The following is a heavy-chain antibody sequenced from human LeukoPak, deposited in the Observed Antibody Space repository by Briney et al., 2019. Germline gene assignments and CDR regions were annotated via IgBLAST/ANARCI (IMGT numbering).Heavy chain of an antibody. V-gene: IGHV4-39*07. CDR1: GGSISSSSYY. CDR2: IYYSGST. J-gene: IGHJ5*02. Sequence: SETLSLTCTVSGGSISSSSYYWGWIRQPPGKGLEWIGSIYYSGSTYYNPSLKSRVTISVDTSKNQFSLKLSSVTAADTAVYYCARAFTNYDILTGYGWFDPWGQGTLVTVSS. CDR3: ARAFTNYDILTGYGWFDP. D-gene: IGHD3-9*01.